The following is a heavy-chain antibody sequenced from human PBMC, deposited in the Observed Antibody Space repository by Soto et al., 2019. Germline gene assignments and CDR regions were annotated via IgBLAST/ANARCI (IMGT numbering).Heavy chain of an antibody. J-gene: IGHJ6*02. CDR2: INPNSGGT. V-gene: IGHV1-2*04. Sequence: ASVKVSCKASGYTFTGYYMHWVRQAPGQGLEWMGWINPNSGGTNYAQKFQGWVTMTRDTSISTAYMELSRLRSDDPAVYYCARDVRDIVGATTYYYYYGMDVWGQGTTVTVSS. CDR3: ARDVRDIVGATTYYYYYGMDV. D-gene: IGHD1-26*01. CDR1: GYTFTGYY.